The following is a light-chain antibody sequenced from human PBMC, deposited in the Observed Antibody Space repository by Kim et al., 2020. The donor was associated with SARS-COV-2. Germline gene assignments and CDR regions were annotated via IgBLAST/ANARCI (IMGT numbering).Light chain of an antibody. J-gene: IGKJ4*01. CDR3: QQRNSWPPAVT. Sequence: PGERDTLACRASQNIDTYLAWYQHRHGQAPRLLVYDASNSATGVPDRFSGSGSGTDFTLTISSLEPEDFSIYYCQQRNSWPPAVTFGGGTKVDIK. CDR2: DAS. V-gene: IGKV3-11*01. CDR1: QNIDTY.